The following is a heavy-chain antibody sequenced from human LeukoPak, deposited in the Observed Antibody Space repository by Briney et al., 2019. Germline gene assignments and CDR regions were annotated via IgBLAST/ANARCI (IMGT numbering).Heavy chain of an antibody. D-gene: IGHD3-22*01. J-gene: IGHJ4*02. CDR3: ARGGPSSGYYSDY. V-gene: IGHV1-8*02. CDR1: GYTFTGYY. CDR2: MNPNSGNT. Sequence: ASVKVSCKASGYTFTGYYMHWVRQAPGQGLEWMGWMNPNSGNTGYAQKFQGRVTMTRNTSISTAYMELSSLRSEDTAVYYCARGGPSSGYYSDYWGQGTLVTVSS.